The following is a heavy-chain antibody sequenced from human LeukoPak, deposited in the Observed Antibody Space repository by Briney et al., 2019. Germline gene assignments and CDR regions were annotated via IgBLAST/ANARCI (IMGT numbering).Heavy chain of an antibody. V-gene: IGHV4-59*08. CDR2: IYYSGST. CDR1: GGSISSYY. J-gene: IGHJ5*02. CDR3: ARTNMVRGTRWFDP. Sequence: SETLSLICTVSGGSISSYYWSWIRQPPGKGLEWIGYIYYSGSTNYNPSLKSRVTISVDTSRNQFSLKLSSVTAADTAVYYCARTNMVRGTRWFDPWGQGTLVTVSS. D-gene: IGHD3-10*01.